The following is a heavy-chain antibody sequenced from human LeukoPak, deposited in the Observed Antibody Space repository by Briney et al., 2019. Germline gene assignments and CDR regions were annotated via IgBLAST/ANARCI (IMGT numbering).Heavy chain of an antibody. CDR1: GFTFSSRG. CDR2: IRYDGSEK. D-gene: IGHD2-2*01. V-gene: IGHV3-30*02. J-gene: IGHJ4*02. Sequence: GGSLRLSCATSGFTFSSRGMHWVRQAPGKGLEWVAFIRYDGSEKDYADPVKGRFTISRDNSKNTLYLQMNSLRAEDTAVYFCARERKSSTSMDYWGQGTLVTVSS. CDR3: ARERKSSTSMDY.